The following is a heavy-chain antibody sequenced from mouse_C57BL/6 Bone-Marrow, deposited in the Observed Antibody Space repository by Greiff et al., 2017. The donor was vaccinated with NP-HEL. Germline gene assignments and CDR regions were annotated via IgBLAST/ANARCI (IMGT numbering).Heavy chain of an antibody. J-gene: IGHJ4*01. V-gene: IGHV5-12*01. CDR3: ARRERTAQANYAMDY. Sequence: EVQRVESGGGLVQPGGSLKLSCAASGFTFSDYYMYWVRQTPEKRLEWVAYISNGGGSTYYPDTVKGRFTISRDNAKNTLYLQMSRLKSEDTAMYYCARRERTAQANYAMDYWGQGTSVTVSS. D-gene: IGHD3-2*02. CDR1: GFTFSDYY. CDR2: ISNGGGST.